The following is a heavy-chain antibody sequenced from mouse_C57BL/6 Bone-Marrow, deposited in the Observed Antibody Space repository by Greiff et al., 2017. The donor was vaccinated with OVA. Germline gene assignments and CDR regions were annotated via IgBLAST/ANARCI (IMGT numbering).Heavy chain of an antibody. V-gene: IGHV5-17*03. CDR1: GFTFSDYG. CDR3: ARHDDYYGSSYDAMDY. Sequence: EVKLMESGGGLVKPGGSLKLSCAASGFTFSDYGMHWVRQAPEKGLEWVAYISSGSSTIYYADTVKGRFTISRENAKNNLYLEMSSLRSEDTAMYYCARHDDYYGSSYDAMDYWGQGTSVTVSS. D-gene: IGHD1-1*01. J-gene: IGHJ4*01. CDR2: ISSGSSTI.